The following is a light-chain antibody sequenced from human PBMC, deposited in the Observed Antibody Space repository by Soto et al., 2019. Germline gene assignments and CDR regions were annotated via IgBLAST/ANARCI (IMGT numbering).Light chain of an antibody. V-gene: IGLV2-14*01. CDR1: SSDVGGYNY. CDR2: EVD. J-gene: IGLJ1*01. CDR3: CSYTISNTFL. Sequence: QSVLAQPASVSGSPGQSITISCTGSSSDVGGYNYVSWYQHHPGEAPKLVIYEVDNRPSGLSDRFSGSKSGNTASLTISGLQAEDEDDYYSCSYTISNTFLFGTGTRSPS.